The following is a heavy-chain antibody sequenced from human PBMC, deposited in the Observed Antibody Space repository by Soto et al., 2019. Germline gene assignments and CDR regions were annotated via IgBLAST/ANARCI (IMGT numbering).Heavy chain of an antibody. Sequence: QVQLVESGGGVVQPGRSLRLSCAASGFTFSSYAMHWVRQAPGKVLEWVAVISYDGSNKYYADSVKGRFTISRDNSKDTLYLQMNRLRAEDTAVYYCARVRYCSSTSCYDAFDIWCQGTMVTVSS. CDR1: GFTFSSYA. V-gene: IGHV3-30-3*01. J-gene: IGHJ3*02. CDR3: ARVRYCSSTSCYDAFDI. D-gene: IGHD2-2*01. CDR2: ISYDGSNK.